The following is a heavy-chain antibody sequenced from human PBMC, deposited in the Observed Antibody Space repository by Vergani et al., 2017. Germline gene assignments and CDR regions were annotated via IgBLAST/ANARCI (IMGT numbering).Heavy chain of an antibody. Sequence: EVQLLESGGGLVQPGGSLRLSCAASGFTFSSYAMSWVRQAPGKGLEWVSAISGSGGSTYYADSVKGRFTISRDNSKNTLYLQMNSLRAEDTAVYYCAKEYEKYYDSIGGAFDIWGQGTMVTVSS. CDR3: AKEYEKYYDSIGGAFDI. D-gene: IGHD3-22*01. CDR2: ISGSGGST. CDR1: GFTFSSYA. V-gene: IGHV3-23*01. J-gene: IGHJ3*02.